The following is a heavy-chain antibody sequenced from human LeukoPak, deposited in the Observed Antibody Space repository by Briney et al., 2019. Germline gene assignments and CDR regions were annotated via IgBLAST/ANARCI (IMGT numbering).Heavy chain of an antibody. J-gene: IGHJ4*02. V-gene: IGHV1-2*02. Sequence: ASVKVSRKASGYTFSGYYLHWVRQAPGHGLEREGWINPNSGYTGYAQRFQGRVTMTRDTSIRTIYMEIYMELTGLRFDDTALYYCARWDGYSSSPDYWGQGTLVTVSS. CDR2: INPNSGYT. CDR3: ARWDGYSSSPDY. D-gene: IGHD6-13*01. CDR1: GYTFSGYY.